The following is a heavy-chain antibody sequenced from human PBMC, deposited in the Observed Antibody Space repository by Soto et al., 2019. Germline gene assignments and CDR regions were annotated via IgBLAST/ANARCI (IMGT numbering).Heavy chain of an antibody. CDR2: IHHRGST. CDR3: ARNGYYSCDY. CDR1: SGSIGNDNW. D-gene: IGHD1-26*01. V-gene: IGHV4-4*02. J-gene: IGHJ4*02. Sequence: PSETLSLTCAVSSGSIGNDNWWSWVRQPPGKGLEWIGEIHHRGSTNYNPSLKSRVTISVDKSKNQFFLKLNSVIAADTAVYYCARNGYYSCDYWGQGILVTVS.